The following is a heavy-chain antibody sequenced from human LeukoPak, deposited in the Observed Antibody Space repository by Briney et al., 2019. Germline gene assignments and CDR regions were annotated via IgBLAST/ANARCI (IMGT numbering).Heavy chain of an antibody. D-gene: IGHD3-3*01. Sequence: GGSLRLSCAASGFTFSSYNMNWVRQAPGKGLEWVSSISSSSYIYYADSVKGRLTISRDNSKNSLYLQMNSLRAEDTAVYYCAREEKTYYTGENWLDPWGQGTLVTVSS. J-gene: IGHJ5*02. CDR1: GFTFSSYN. V-gene: IGHV3-21*04. CDR3: AREEKTYYTGENWLDP. CDR2: ISSSSYI.